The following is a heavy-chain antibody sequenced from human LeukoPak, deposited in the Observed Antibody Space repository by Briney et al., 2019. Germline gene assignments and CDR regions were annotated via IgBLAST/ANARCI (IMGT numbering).Heavy chain of an antibody. CDR3: AKVPSAGSSLLPDY. CDR1: GFTFSTYG. CDR2: ISYDGSNK. J-gene: IGHJ4*02. V-gene: IGHV3-30*18. Sequence: GGSLRLSCTASGFTFSTYGMHWVRQAPGKGLERVALISYDGSNKYYADPVKDRFTISRDNSKNTVSLQMSSLRAEDTAVYYCAKVPSAGSSLLPDYWGQGTLVTVAS. D-gene: IGHD1-26*01.